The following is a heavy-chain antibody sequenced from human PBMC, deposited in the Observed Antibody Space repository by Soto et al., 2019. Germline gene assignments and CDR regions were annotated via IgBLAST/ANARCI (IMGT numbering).Heavy chain of an antibody. CDR1: GGTFSSYA. CDR2: IIPIFGTA. V-gene: IGHV1-69*01. J-gene: IGHJ6*02. Sequence: QVQLVQSGAEVKKPGSSVKVSCKASGGTFSSYAISWVRQAPGQGLEWMGGIIPIFGTANYAQKFXGXVTXXXXXXXXXXXXXXXXXXXXXXXXXXXXXXXXXXXXXKNYYYGMDVXGQGXTVTVSS. CDR3: XXXXXXXXXXKNYYYGMDV.